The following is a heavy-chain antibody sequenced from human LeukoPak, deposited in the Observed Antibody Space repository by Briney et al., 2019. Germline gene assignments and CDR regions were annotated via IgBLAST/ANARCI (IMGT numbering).Heavy chain of an antibody. V-gene: IGHV3-21*01. D-gene: IGHD4-17*01. J-gene: IGHJ3*01. CDR1: GFTFTTYS. Sequence: GGSLRLSCAASGFTFTTYSMNWVRRAPGMGLEWVSSISSSTTCTYYADSMKGRFTVSRDNAKNSLYLQMHSLRGEDTAVYYCVRSGDYGDYGGSTDAFDLWGQGTMVTVSS. CDR2: ISSSTTCT. CDR3: VRSGDYGDYGGSTDAFDL.